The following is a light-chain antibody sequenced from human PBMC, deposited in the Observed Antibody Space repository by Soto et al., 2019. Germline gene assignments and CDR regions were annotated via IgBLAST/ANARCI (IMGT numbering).Light chain of an antibody. J-gene: IGLJ1*01. CDR1: SSDVGGFDS. Sequence: QSALTQPASVSGSPGQSITLSCTGTSSDVGGFDSVSWYQQHPGSAPKLMIYEVTNRPSGVSHRFSGSKSGNTASLTISGLQTDDEADYYCSSYTSSNTLVFGTGTKLTVL. CDR3: SSYTSSNTLV. V-gene: IGLV2-14*01. CDR2: EVT.